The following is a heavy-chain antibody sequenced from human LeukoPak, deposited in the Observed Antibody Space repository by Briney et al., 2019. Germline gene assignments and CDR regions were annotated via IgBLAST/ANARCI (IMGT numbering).Heavy chain of an antibody. D-gene: IGHD1-26*01. J-gene: IGHJ4*02. CDR1: GFTFTSYS. CDR2: ISGGGGST. CDR3: AKGGKWDVTPFDY. V-gene: IGHV3-23*01. Sequence: GGSLRLSSAASGFTFTSYSMNWVRKAPGKGLEWVSTISGGGGSTYYADSVKGRFTISRDNSKNTLYLQVNSLRAEDTAVYYCAKGGKWDVTPFDYWGQGTLVTVSS.